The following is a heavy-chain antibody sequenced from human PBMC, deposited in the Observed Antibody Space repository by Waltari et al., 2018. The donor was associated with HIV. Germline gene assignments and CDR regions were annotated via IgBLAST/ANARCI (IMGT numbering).Heavy chain of an antibody. CDR3: VKDMFGEYDY. CDR1: GFSVSRYW. Sequence: EVQLVQSGGGLVQPGGSRRLSCAASGFSVSRYWMHWVRQIPGQGLVWASRINPDGNTINYADSVRGRFTISRDYAKNTLYLQMNSLRDEDTAMYYCVKDMFGEYDYWGQGTLVTVSS. J-gene: IGHJ4*02. D-gene: IGHD3-10*02. CDR2: INPDGNTI. V-gene: IGHV3-74*01.